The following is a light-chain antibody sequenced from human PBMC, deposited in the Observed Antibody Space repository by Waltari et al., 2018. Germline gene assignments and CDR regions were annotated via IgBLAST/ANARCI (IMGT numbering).Light chain of an antibody. CDR1: QSISTN. CDR2: GAS. J-gene: IGKJ2*01. CDR3: QQYNNWLPYT. V-gene: IGKV3-15*01. Sequence: EIVMPQSPPTLSVSPGERAPLSCRASQSISTNLAWYQQKPGQAPRLLSSGASTRATGIPGRFSGSGSGTEFTFTISSLQSEDFAIYYCQQYNNWLPYTFGQGTKLEIK.